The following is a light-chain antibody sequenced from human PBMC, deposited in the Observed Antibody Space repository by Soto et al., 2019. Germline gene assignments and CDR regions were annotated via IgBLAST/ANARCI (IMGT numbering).Light chain of an antibody. J-gene: IGKJ5*01. CDR3: QQANSFPIT. CDR2: AAS. V-gene: IGKV1-8*01. CDR1: QGISSY. Sequence: AIRMTQSPSSLSASTGDRVTITCRASQGISSYLAWYQQKPGKAPKLLIYAASNLQSGVPPRFSGSGSGTDFTLTISSLQPEDFATYFCQQANSFPITFGQGTRLEI.